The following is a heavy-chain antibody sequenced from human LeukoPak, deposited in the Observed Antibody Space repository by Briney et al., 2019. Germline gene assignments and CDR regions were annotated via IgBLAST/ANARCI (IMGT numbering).Heavy chain of an antibody. CDR3: ARHVVAVGFDY. D-gene: IGHD3-22*01. CDR1: GFTFSSYS. J-gene: IGHJ4*02. Sequence: PGGSLRLSCAASGFTFSSYSMNWVRQAPGKGLEWVSSITSSSSYIYYADSVKGRFTISGDNAKNSLYLQMNSLRAEDTAVYYCARHVVAVGFDYWGQGTLVTVSS. V-gene: IGHV3-21*01. CDR2: ITSSSSYI.